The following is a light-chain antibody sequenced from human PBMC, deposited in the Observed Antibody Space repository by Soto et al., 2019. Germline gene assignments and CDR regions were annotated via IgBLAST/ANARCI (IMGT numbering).Light chain of an antibody. CDR2: AAS. CDR3: QQSYGSPPWT. V-gene: IGKV1-39*01. J-gene: IGKJ1*01. Sequence: DIHMTQSPSSLSASVGDRVTITCRASQSISSYLNWYQQKPGKAPKLLIYAASSLQSGVPSRFSGSGSGTDFTLTISSLQPEDFATYYCQQSYGSPPWTFGQGTKV. CDR1: QSISSY.